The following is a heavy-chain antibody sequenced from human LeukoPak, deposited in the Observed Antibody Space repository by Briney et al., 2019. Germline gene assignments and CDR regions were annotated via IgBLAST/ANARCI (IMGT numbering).Heavy chain of an antibody. D-gene: IGHD5-18*01. CDR3: ARRGYSYGSGYFDF. CDR2: IHDSGTT. J-gene: IGHJ4*02. Sequence: SETLSLTCSVSGDSISSGSYYWGWIRQPPGKGLEWIGSIHDSGTTYYNPSLMSRVTVSVDTSKNHFSLKPSSVTAADAAVYYCARRGYSYGSGYFDFWGQGTLVTVSS. V-gene: IGHV4-39*02. CDR1: GDSISSGSYY.